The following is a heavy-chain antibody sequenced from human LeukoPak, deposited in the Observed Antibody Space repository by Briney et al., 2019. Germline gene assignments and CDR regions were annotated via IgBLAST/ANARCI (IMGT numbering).Heavy chain of an antibody. CDR3: ARGGVVVVIPKRLWFDP. D-gene: IGHD2-21*01. V-gene: IGHV3-48*01. Sequence: GGSLRLSCAASGFRFSDYNMNWVRQAPGKGLEWVSYIIGSSSAIYYADSVKGRFTISRDNAKNSLWLQMSSLRAEDTAVYYCARGGVVVVIPKRLWFDPWGQGTLVTVSS. CDR2: IIGSSSAI. CDR1: GFRFSDYN. J-gene: IGHJ5*02.